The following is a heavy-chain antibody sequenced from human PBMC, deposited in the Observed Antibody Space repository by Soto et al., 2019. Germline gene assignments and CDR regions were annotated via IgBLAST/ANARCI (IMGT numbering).Heavy chain of an antibody. D-gene: IGHD5-18*01. V-gene: IGHV4-59*01. CDR2: IYYSGSS. J-gene: IGHJ4*02. CDR1: GASINPYY. Sequence: LSLTCTVSGASINPYYWSWIRQPPGKGLEWIGYIYYSGSSNYNPALRSRVTISLDTSKNQFSLKLSSVTAADTAVYYCARNVDTARAYYFDYWGQGILVTVSS. CDR3: ARNVDTARAYYFDY.